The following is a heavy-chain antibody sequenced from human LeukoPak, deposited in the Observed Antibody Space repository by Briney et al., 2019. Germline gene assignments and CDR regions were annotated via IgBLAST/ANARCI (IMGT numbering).Heavy chain of an antibody. V-gene: IGHV1-8*01. Sequence: ASVKVSCKASGYTFTSYDINWVRQATGQGLEWMGWMNPNSGNTGYAQKFQGRVTMTRNTSISTAYMELSSLRSEDTAAYYCARALRGVYYDSSGYSYWGQGTLVTVSS. J-gene: IGHJ4*02. CDR2: MNPNSGNT. CDR1: GYTFTSYD. CDR3: ARALRGVYYDSSGYSY. D-gene: IGHD3-22*01.